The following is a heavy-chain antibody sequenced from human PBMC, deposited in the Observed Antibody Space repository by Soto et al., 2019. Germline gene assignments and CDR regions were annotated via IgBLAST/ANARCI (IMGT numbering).Heavy chain of an antibody. Sequence: SETLSLTCAVYGGSFSGYYWSWIRQPPGKGLEWIGEINHSGSTNYNPSLKSRVTISVDTSKNQFSLKLSSVTAADTAVYYCALSGGSWGAFDYWGQGTLVTVSS. CDR3: ALSGGSWGAFDY. CDR1: GGSFSGYY. V-gene: IGHV4-34*01. D-gene: IGHD2-15*01. CDR2: INHSGST. J-gene: IGHJ4*02.